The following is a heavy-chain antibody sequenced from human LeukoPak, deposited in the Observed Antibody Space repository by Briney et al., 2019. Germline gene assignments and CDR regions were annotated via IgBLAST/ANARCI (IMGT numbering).Heavy chain of an antibody. CDR2: ISSSSSYI. J-gene: IGHJ5*02. Sequence: GGSLRLSCAASGFPLSSYAMSWVRQASGKGLEWVSSISSSSSYIYYADSVKGRFTISRDDSKNTLFLQMDSLRVEDTAVYYCVTGDPIWFDPWGQGTLVTVSS. V-gene: IGHV3-23*01. D-gene: IGHD3-10*01. CDR3: VTGDPIWFDP. CDR1: GFPLSSYA.